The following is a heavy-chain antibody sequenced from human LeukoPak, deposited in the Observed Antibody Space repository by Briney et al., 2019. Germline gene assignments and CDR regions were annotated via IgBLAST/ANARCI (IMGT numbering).Heavy chain of an antibody. CDR2: IYSGGST. D-gene: IGHD3-10*01. J-gene: IGHJ4*02. CDR1: GFIVRNYY. Sequence: PEGSLRLSCAASGFIVRNYYLSWVRQAPGKGLEWVSVIYSGGSTYYADSVEGRFTISRDNSKNTVSLQMKSLRAEDTAVYYCARAFGSGSYYNTEDYWGQGTLVTVSS. V-gene: IGHV3-53*01. CDR3: ARAFGSGSYYNTEDY.